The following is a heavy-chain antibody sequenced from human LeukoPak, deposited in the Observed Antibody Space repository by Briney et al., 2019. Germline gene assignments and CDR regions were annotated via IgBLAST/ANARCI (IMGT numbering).Heavy chain of an antibody. J-gene: IGHJ4*02. CDR3: ATLRRSGWYIGD. D-gene: IGHD6-19*01. Sequence: ASVKVSGKASGYTFSDYYIHWVRQAPGQGLEWMGWINPYSGGTNYAEKFQGRVTMTRDTSITTAYMELSSLRSDDTAMYYCATLRRSGWYIGDWGQGTLVTVSS. V-gene: IGHV1-2*02. CDR2: INPYSGGT. CDR1: GYTFSDYY.